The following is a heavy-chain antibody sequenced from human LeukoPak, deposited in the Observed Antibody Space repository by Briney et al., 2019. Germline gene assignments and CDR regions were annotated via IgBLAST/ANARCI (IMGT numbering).Heavy chain of an antibody. J-gene: IGHJ5*02. D-gene: IGHD6-13*01. V-gene: IGHV4-59*08. CDR3: ARRFSSNWDNWFDP. Sequence: SETLSLTCTVSGGSISSYYWSWIRQPPGKGLEWIGYIYYGENTSYNPSLKSRVTISADTSNNQFSLKLSSVTAADTAVYYCARRFSSNWDNWFDPWGQGTLVTVSS. CDR1: GGSISSYY. CDR2: IYYGENT.